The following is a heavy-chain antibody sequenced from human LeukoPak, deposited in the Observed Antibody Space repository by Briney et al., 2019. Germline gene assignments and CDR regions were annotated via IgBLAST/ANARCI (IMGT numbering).Heavy chain of an antibody. CDR1: GGSISSYY. D-gene: IGHD3-16*01. CDR2: IYYSGGT. CDR3: ARHEGSRTGDDWDCWFDY. Sequence: SETLSLTCTVSGGSISSYYWSWIRQPPGKGLEWIGYIYYSGGTNYNPSLKSRVTISVDTSKNQFSLRLSSVTAADTAVYYCARHEGSRTGDDWDCWFDYWGQGTLVTVSS. V-gene: IGHV4-59*08. J-gene: IGHJ4*02.